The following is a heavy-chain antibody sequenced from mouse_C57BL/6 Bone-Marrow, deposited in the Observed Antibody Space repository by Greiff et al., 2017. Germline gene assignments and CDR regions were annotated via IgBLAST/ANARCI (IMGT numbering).Heavy chain of an antibody. Sequence: VQLQESGAELMKPGASVKLSCKATGYTFTGYWIEWVKQRPGHGLEWIGEILPGSGSTNYNEKFKGKATFTADTSSNTAYMQLSSLTSEDSAVYYCARKCLYYYGSIYYAMDYWGQGTSVTVSS. V-gene: IGHV1-9*01. CDR3: ARKCLYYYGSIYYAMDY. CDR2: ILPGSGST. J-gene: IGHJ4*01. D-gene: IGHD1-1*01. CDR1: GYTFTGYW.